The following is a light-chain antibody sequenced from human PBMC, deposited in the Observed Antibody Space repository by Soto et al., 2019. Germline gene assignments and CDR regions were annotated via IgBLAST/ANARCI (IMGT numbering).Light chain of an antibody. Sequence: EIVLTQSPATLSLSPGERATLSCRASQSVNKYVAWYQQKPGQAPRLLIYDASNRATGIPARFSGSGSGTDFTLTISSLEPEDFAVYYCQQRSNWTWTFGQGTKV. CDR3: QQRSNWTWT. CDR2: DAS. J-gene: IGKJ1*01. CDR1: QSVNKY. V-gene: IGKV3-11*01.